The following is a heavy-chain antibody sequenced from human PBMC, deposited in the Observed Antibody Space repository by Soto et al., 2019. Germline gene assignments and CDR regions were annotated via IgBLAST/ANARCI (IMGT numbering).Heavy chain of an antibody. J-gene: IGHJ5*02. Sequence: ESGGGLVKPGGSLRLSCAASGFTFSSYSMNWVRQAPGKGLEWVSSISSSSRYIYYADSVKGRFTISRDNAKNSLYLQMNSLRAEDTAVYYCARDLRRPAGPWGQGTLVTVSS. CDR2: ISSSSRYI. D-gene: IGHD2-2*01. CDR3: ARDLRRPAGP. V-gene: IGHV3-21*01. CDR1: GFTFSSYS.